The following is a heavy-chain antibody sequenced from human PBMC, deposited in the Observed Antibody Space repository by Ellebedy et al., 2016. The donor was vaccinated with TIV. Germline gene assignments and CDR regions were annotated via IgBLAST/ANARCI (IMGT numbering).Heavy chain of an antibody. CDR3: ARSGGEMATTYYFDY. V-gene: IGHV1-46*01. CDR1: GYTFTSYY. J-gene: IGHJ4*02. CDR2: INPSGGST. Sequence: AASVKVSCKASGYTFTSYYMHWVRQAPGQGLEWMGIINPSGGSTSYAQKFQGRVTMTRDTSTSTVYMELSSLRSEDTAVYYCARSGGEMATTYYFDYWGQGTLVTVSS. D-gene: IGHD5-24*01.